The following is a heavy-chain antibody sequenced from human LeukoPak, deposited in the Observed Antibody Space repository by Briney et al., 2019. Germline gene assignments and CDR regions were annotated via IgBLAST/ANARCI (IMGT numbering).Heavy chain of an antibody. CDR2: INAGIGNT. Sequence: ASVKVSCKASGYTFTNYAMHWVRQAPGQRLEWMGWINAGIGNTKYSQKFQGRVTITSDTSASTAYMELSSLRSEDTAVYYCARGGYYDSSGYQPFDYWGQGTPVTVSS. J-gene: IGHJ4*02. V-gene: IGHV1-3*01. CDR3: ARGGYYDSSGYQPFDY. CDR1: GYTFTNYA. D-gene: IGHD3-22*01.